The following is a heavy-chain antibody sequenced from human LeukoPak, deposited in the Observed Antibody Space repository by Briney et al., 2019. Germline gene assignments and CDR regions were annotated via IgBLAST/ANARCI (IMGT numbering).Heavy chain of an antibody. D-gene: IGHD3-10*01. CDR1: GGTFSSYA. J-gene: IGHJ6*03. CDR2: IIPIFGTA. Sequence: GASVKVSCKASGGTFSSYAISWVRQAPGQGLEWMGGIIPIFGTANYAQKFQGRVTITADESTSTAYMELSSLRSEDTAVYYCARDYNGGNPDYYYMDVWGKGTTVTVSS. V-gene: IGHV1-69*13. CDR3: ARDYNGGNPDYYYMDV.